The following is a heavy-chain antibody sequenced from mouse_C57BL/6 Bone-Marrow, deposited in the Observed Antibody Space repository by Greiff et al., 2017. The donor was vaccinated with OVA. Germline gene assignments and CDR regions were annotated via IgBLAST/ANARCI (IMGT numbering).Heavy chain of an antibody. CDR1: GFSFNTYA. CDR2: IRSKSNNYAT. V-gene: IGHV10-1*01. CDR3: VRHDVYWYFDV. D-gene: IGHD2-3*01. J-gene: IGHJ1*03. Sequence: EVQLQESGGGLVQPKGSLKLSCAASGFSFNTYAMNWVRQAPGKGLEWVARIRSKSNNYATYYADSVKDRFTISRDDSESMLYLQMNNLKTEDTAMYCCVRHDVYWYFDVWGTGTTVTVSS.